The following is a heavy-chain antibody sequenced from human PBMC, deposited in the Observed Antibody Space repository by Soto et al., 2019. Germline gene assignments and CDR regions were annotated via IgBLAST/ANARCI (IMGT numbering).Heavy chain of an antibody. CDR2: IDTGDSDT. V-gene: IGHV5-51*01. CDR3: STQIVQMLGTRFDD. CDR1: GHRFSRYC. D-gene: IGHD2-21*01. J-gene: IGHJ4*02. Sequence: GHSLNLSCTASGHRFSRYCITWVRQAPGKGLELVGIIDTGDSDTRYSPSFQGQVTISADKSLSTAYLQWKSLRASDTAMYYCSTQIVQMLGTRFDDWGQGTMVTVSS.